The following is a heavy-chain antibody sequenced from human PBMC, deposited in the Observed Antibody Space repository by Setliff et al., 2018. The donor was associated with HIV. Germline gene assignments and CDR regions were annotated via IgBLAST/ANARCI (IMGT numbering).Heavy chain of an antibody. J-gene: IGHJ3*02. CDR1: GGSISSANCY. CDR2: IYYNGNAY. Sequence: KTSETLSLTCTVSGGSISSANCYWSWIRQPPGKGLEWIGYIYYNGNAYYYNPSLKSRTTISLDTSMNQFSLKLTSVTAADTAVYYCAREVDVVTTSDAFDIWGQGTMVTVSS. CDR3: AREVDVVTTSDAFDI. D-gene: IGHD2-21*02. V-gene: IGHV4-30-4*08.